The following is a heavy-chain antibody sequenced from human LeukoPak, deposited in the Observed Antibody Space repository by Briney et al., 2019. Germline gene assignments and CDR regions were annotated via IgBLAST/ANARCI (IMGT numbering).Heavy chain of an antibody. CDR1: GFTFSNAW. CDR2: IKSKTDGGTT. J-gene: IGHJ4*02. Sequence: GGSLRLSCAASGFTFSNAWMSWVRQAPGKGLEWVGRIKSKTDGGTTDYAAPVKGRFTISRDDSKNTLYLQMNSLKTEDTAVYYCTADIVVVPAANRGDYWGQGTLVTVSS. V-gene: IGHV3-15*01. CDR3: TADIVVVPAANRGDY. D-gene: IGHD2-2*01.